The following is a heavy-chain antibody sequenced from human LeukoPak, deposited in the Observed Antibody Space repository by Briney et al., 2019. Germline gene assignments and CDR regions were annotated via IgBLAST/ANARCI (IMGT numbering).Heavy chain of an antibody. J-gene: IGHJ4*02. CDR3: ARELAAGPSDH. CDR1: GFTFSDHY. V-gene: IGHV3-72*01. CDR2: SRNKANSYVA. Sequence: GGSLRLPCAASGFTFSDHYMDWFRQAPGKGLQWVGRSRNKANSYVAEYAAPVKGRFTISRDDSKNSVFLQMDSLKTEDTAVYYCARELAAGPSDHWGQGTLVTVSS. D-gene: IGHD6-13*01.